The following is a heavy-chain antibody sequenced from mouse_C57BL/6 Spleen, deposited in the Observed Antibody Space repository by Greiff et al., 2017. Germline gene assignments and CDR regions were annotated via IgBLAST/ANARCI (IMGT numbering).Heavy chain of an antibody. V-gene: IGHV6-6*01. J-gene: IGHJ2*01. CDR1: GFTFSDAW. Sequence: EVQLQESGGGLVQPGGSMKLSCAASGFTFSDAWMDWVRQSPEKGLEWVAEIRNKANNHATYYAESVKGRFTISRDDSKSSVYLQMNSLRAEDTGIYYCTLYGNSYYFDYWGQGTTLTVSS. CDR2: IRNKANNHAT. CDR3: TLYGNSYYFDY. D-gene: IGHD2-1*01.